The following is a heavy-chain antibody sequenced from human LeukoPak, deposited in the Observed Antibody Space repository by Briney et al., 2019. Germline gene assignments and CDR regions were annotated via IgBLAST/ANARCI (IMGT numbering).Heavy chain of an antibody. D-gene: IGHD3-22*01. J-gene: IGHJ5*02. Sequence: ASVKVSCKASGYTFTGYYMHWVRQAPGQGLEWMGWINPNSGGTNYAQKFQGRVTMTRDTSISTAYMELSKLTSDDTAMYYCARDQGNGYYINWFDPWGQGTLVTVSS. CDR3: ARDQGNGYYINWFDP. V-gene: IGHV1-2*02. CDR2: INPNSGGT. CDR1: GYTFTGYY.